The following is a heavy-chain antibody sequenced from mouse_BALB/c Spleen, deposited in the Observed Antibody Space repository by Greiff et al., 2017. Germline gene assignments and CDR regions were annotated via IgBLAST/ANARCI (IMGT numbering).Heavy chain of an antibody. Sequence: VQLQQSGPELVKPGASVKISCKASGYSFTGYNMNWVKQSHGKSLEWIGNIDPYYGGTSYNQKFKGKATLTVDKSSSTAYMQLKSLTSEDSAVYYWARSGDYGSRREDYCAMDYGGEGTSVTVSS. CDR3: ARSGDYGSRREDYCAMDY. CDR2: IDPYYGGT. V-gene: IGHV1S135*01. D-gene: IGHD1-1*01. J-gene: IGHJ4*01. CDR1: GYSFTGYN.